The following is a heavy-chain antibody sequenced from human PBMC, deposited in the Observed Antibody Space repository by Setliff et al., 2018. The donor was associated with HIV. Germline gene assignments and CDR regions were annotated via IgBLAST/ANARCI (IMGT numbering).Heavy chain of an antibody. D-gene: IGHD6-13*01. CDR1: GGSITRSSYY. CDR2: IFYSGHT. Sequence: SETLSLTCTVSGGSITRSSYYWAWIRQPPGKGLEWIGNIFYSGHTFYNPSLRSRVTISVDTSKTQFSLKLSSVTAADTAVYYCARGVAAAGLWGQGTLVTVSS. CDR3: ARGVAAAGL. J-gene: IGHJ4*02. V-gene: IGHV4-39*07.